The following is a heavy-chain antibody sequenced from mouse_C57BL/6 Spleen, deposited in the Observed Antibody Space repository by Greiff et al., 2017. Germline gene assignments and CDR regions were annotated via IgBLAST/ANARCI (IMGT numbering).Heavy chain of an antibody. D-gene: IGHD4-1*01. CDR3: ARKETGYAMDY. CDR2: ISSGSSTI. V-gene: IGHV5-17*01. Sequence: VQVVESGGGLVKPGGSLKLSCAASGFTFSDYGMHWVRQAPEKGLEWVAYISSGSSTIYYADTVKGRFTISRDNAKNTLFLQMTSLRSEDTAMYYCARKETGYAMDYWGQGTSVTVSS. J-gene: IGHJ4*01. CDR1: GFTFSDYG.